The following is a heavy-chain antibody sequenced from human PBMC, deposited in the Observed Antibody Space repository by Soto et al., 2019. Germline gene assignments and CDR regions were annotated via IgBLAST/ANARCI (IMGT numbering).Heavy chain of an antibody. Sequence: GGSLRLSCAASGFTFSSYWMSWVRQAPGKGLEWVANIKQDGSEKYYVDSVKGRFTISRDNAKNSLYLQMNSLRAEDTAVYYCARGAKQWLGLNYYYYGMDVWGQGTTVTVSS. CDR2: IKQDGSEK. CDR3: ARGAKQWLGLNYYYYGMDV. J-gene: IGHJ6*02. D-gene: IGHD6-19*01. CDR1: GFTFSSYW. V-gene: IGHV3-7*05.